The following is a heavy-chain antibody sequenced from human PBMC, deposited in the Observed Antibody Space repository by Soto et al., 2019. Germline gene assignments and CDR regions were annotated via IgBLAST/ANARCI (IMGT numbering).Heavy chain of an antibody. CDR1: GGSFSGYY. D-gene: IGHD5-18*01. CDR2: INHSGST. J-gene: IGHJ2*01. V-gene: IGHV4-34*01. CDR3: ARGRGDGYNQRWYCDL. Sequence: QVHLQQWGAGLLKPSETLSLTCAVYGGSFSGYYWSWIRQPPGKGLEWIGEINHSGSTNYNPSLKRRVSISVGTSNNQFSMKLSSVTAADTAVYYCARGRGDGYNQRWYCDLWGRGTLVTVSS.